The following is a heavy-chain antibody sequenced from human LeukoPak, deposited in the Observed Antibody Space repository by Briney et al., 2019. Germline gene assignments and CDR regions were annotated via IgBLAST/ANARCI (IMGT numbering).Heavy chain of an antibody. J-gene: IGHJ4*02. CDR3: ARVLRAVSGTLYFDY. Sequence: GGSLRLSCAASGFTFSSYSMNWVRQAPGKGLQWVSYISSTSGTIYYADSVKGRFTISRDNAKNSLYLQMNSLRDEDTAVYYCARVLRAVSGTLYFDYWGQGTLVTVSS. V-gene: IGHV3-48*02. CDR2: ISSTSGTI. D-gene: IGHD6-19*01. CDR1: GFTFSSYS.